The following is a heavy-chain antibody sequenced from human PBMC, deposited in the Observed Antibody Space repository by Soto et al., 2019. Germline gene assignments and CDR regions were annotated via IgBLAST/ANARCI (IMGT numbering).Heavy chain of an antibody. V-gene: IGHV3-21*01. J-gene: IGHJ4*02. Sequence: EVQLVESGGGLVKPGGSLRLSCAASGFTFTSYYMNWVRQAPGKGLEWVSSISSSSNYIYYADSVKGRFTISRDSAKNSLYLQMNSLRAEDTAVYYCARGGDYFDYWGQGTLATVS. CDR1: GFTFTSYY. CDR2: ISSSSNYI. CDR3: ARGGDYFDY.